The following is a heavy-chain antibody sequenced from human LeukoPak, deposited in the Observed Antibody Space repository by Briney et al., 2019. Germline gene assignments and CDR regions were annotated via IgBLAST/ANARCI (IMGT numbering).Heavy chain of an antibody. Sequence: PSETLSLTCTVSGGSISSSSYYWGWIRQPPGKGLEWIGSIYYSGSTYYNPSLKSRVTISVDTSKNQFSLKLSSVTAADTAVYYCASLGDYDSSGYYYDLGYFDYWGQGTLVTVSS. J-gene: IGHJ4*02. V-gene: IGHV4-39*07. CDR3: ASLGDYDSSGYYYDLGYFDY. CDR2: IYYSGST. D-gene: IGHD3-22*01. CDR1: GGSISSSSYY.